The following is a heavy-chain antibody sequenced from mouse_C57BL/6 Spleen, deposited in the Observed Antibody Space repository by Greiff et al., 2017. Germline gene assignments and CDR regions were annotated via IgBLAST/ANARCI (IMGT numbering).Heavy chain of an antibody. V-gene: IGHV3-6*01. CDR1: GYSITSGYY. Sequence: VQLKESGPGLVKPSQSLSLTCSVTGYSITSGYYWNWIRQFPGNKLEWMGYISYDGSNNYNPSLKNRISITRDTSKNQFFLKLNSVTTEDTATYYCARFGTTGGFDYWGQGTTLTVSS. CDR2: ISYDGSN. D-gene: IGHD1-1*01. CDR3: ARFGTTGGFDY. J-gene: IGHJ2*01.